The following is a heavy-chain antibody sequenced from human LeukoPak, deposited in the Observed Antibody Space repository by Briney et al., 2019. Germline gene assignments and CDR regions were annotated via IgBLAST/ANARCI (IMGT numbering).Heavy chain of an antibody. J-gene: IGHJ5*02. CDR1: GGSISGSS. CDR2: INSRGST. Sequence: TTSETLSLTCTVSGGSISGSSWSWIRQPPGKGLEWIGRINSRGSTNYNPSLKGRTTISIDTSKNQFSLKLTSVTAADTAVYYCARRVVESSAITERNWFDPWGQGTLVTVSS. D-gene: IGHD5-24*01. V-gene: IGHV4-59*08. CDR3: ARRVVESSAITERNWFDP.